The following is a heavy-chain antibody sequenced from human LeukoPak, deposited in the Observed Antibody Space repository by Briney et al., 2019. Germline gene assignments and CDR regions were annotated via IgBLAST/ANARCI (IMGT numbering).Heavy chain of an antibody. J-gene: IGHJ5*02. CDR3: ASLTALLDSVNWFDP. Sequence: PSETLSLTCTVSGGSISSSSYYWGWIRQPPGKGLEWIGSICYSGSTYYNPSLKSRVTISVDTSKIQISLKLNSVTAADTAVYYCASLTALLDSVNWFDPWGQGTLVTVSS. CDR1: GGSISSSSYY. CDR2: ICYSGST. D-gene: IGHD2/OR15-2a*01. V-gene: IGHV4-39*01.